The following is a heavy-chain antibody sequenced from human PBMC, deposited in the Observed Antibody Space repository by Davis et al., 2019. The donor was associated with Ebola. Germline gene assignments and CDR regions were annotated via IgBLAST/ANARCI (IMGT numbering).Heavy chain of an antibody. Sequence: GESLKISCAASGFTLSNYAMHWVRQAPGKGLEWVAVIWYDGSNKYYADSVKGRFTISRDNSKNTLYLQMNSLRAEDTAVYYCARINSYGDFDYWGQGTLVTVSS. D-gene: IGHD5-18*01. CDR1: GFTLSNYA. J-gene: IGHJ4*02. V-gene: IGHV3-33*08. CDR2: IWYDGSNK. CDR3: ARINSYGDFDY.